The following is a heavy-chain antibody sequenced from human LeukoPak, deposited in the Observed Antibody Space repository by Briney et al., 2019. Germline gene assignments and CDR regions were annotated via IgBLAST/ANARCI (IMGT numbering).Heavy chain of an antibody. Sequence: GGSLSLSCAVSGFAFCSYIMNSVPQSPGQAVECFSYISSSSSTIYYADSVKGRFTISRDNAKNSLYLQMNSLRVEDTAVYYCAKDYGRWPSSFDYWGQGTLVTVSS. V-gene: IGHV3-48*01. J-gene: IGHJ4*02. CDR1: GFAFCSYI. CDR3: AKDYGRWPSSFDY. D-gene: IGHD4-23*01. CDR2: ISSSSSTI.